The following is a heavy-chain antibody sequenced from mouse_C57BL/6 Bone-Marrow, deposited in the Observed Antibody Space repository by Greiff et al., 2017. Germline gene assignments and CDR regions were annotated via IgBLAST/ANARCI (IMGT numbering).Heavy chain of an antibody. CDR1: GFTFSSYG. CDR2: ISSGGSYT. D-gene: IGHD2-10*01. J-gene: IGHJ4*01. V-gene: IGHV5-6*01. Sequence: EVKVVESGGDLVKPGGSLKLSCAASGFTFSSYGMSWVRQTPDKRLEWVATISSGGSYTYYPDSVKGRFTISRDNAKNTLYLQMSSLKSEDTAMYDCARHAYYEDPDYAMDYWGQGTSVTVSS. CDR3: ARHAYYEDPDYAMDY.